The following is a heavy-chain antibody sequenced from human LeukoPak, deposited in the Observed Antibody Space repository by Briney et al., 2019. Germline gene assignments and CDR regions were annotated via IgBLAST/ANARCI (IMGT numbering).Heavy chain of an antibody. Sequence: ASVKVSCKASGYTFTSYYMHWVRQAPGQGLEWMGIINPSGGSTSYAQKFQGRVTMTRDMSTSTVYMELSSLGSEDTAVYYCARGLIVGATWTREYYFDYWGQGTLVTVSS. CDR2: INPSGGST. D-gene: IGHD1-26*01. CDR3: ARGLIVGATWTREYYFDY. V-gene: IGHV1-46*01. CDR1: GYTFTSYY. J-gene: IGHJ4*02.